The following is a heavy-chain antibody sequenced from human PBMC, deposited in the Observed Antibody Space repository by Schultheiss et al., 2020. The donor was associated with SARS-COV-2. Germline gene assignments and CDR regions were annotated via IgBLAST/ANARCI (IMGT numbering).Heavy chain of an antibody. V-gene: IGHV4-34*01. CDR3: AGAAAGRKGAFDI. CDR2: INHSGST. D-gene: IGHD6-13*01. Sequence: SETLSLTCAVYGGSFSGYYWSWIRQPPGKGLEWIGEINHSGSTNYNPSLKSRVTISVDTSKNQFSLKLSSVTAADTAVYYCAGAAAGRKGAFDIWGQGTMVTVSS. J-gene: IGHJ3*02. CDR1: GGSFSGYY.